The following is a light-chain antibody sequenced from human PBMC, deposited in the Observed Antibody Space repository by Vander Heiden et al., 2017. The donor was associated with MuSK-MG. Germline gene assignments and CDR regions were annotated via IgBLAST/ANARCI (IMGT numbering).Light chain of an antibody. Sequence: QSPLTQPRSVPGSRGQSPTISCSVTSGYAGAYHHGSWYQQHPGKAPRLRIYDVTKRPPGVPDRFSGSKSSNTAYLNISGLQAEDEADYYCCSYAGSYTCIIFGGGTNLTVL. V-gene: IGLV2-11*01. CDR2: DVT. CDR3: CSYAGSYTCII. J-gene: IGLJ2*01. CDR1: SGYAGAYHH.